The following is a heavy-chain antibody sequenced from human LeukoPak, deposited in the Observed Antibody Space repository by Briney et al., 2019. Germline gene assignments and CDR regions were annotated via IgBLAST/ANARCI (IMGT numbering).Heavy chain of an antibody. Sequence: SETLSLTCAVYGGSFSGYYWSWIRQPPGKGLEWIGEINHSGSTNYNPSLKSRVTISVDTSKNQFSLKLSSVTAADTAVYYCARGFPPYDYVWGSYRLYYFDYWGQGTLVTVSS. V-gene: IGHV4-34*01. J-gene: IGHJ4*02. CDR1: GGSFSGYY. CDR3: ARGFPPYDYVWGSYRLYYFDY. CDR2: INHSGST. D-gene: IGHD3-16*02.